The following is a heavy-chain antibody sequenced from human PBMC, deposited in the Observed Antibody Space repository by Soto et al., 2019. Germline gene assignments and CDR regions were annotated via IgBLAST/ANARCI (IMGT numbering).Heavy chain of an antibody. D-gene: IGHD2-2*01. CDR2: ISYDGSNK. CDR1: GFTFSSYA. V-gene: IGHV3-30-3*01. J-gene: IGHJ3*02. Sequence: GGSLRLSCAASGFTFSSYATHWVRQAPGKGLEWVSVISYDGSNKYYADSVKGRFTISRDNSKNTLYLQMNSLRAEDTAVYYCARDWARCLPLPGAFDIWGQGTMVTVS. CDR3: ARDWARCLPLPGAFDI.